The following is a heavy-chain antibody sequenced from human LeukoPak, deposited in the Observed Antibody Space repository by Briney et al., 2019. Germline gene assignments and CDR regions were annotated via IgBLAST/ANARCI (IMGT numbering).Heavy chain of an antibody. CDR3: ARDAGQDIVVVPAAIRSYYYYYMDV. CDR1: GGPISSGSYY. CDR2: IYTSGST. J-gene: IGHJ6*03. V-gene: IGHV4-61*02. Sequence: SQTLSLTCTVSGGPISSGSYYWSWIRQPAGKGLEWIGRIYTSGSTNYNPSLKSRVTISVDTSKNQFSLKLSSVTAADTAVYYCARDAGQDIVVVPAAIRSYYYYYMDVWGKGTTVTVSS. D-gene: IGHD2-2*02.